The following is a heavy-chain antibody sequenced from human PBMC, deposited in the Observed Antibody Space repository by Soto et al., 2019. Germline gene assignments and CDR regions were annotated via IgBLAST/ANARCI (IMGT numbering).Heavy chain of an antibody. Sequence: KKRAASVKVSCKVSGYTLTELSMHWVRQAPGKGLEWMGGFDPEDGETIYAQKFQGRVTMTEDTSTDTAYMELSSLRSEDTAVYYCATDSRITMGRGPISYYYYYMDVWGKGTTVTVSS. CDR1: GYTLTELS. CDR2: FDPEDGET. CDR3: ATDSRITMGRGPISYYYYYMDV. V-gene: IGHV1-24*01. D-gene: IGHD3-10*01. J-gene: IGHJ6*03.